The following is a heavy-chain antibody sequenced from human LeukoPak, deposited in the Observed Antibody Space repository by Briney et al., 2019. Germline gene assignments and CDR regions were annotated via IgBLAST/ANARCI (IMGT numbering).Heavy chain of an antibody. CDR1: GFTVSSNY. Sequence: GGSLRLSCAASGFTVSSNYMSWVRQAPGKGLEWVSVIYSGGSTYYADSVKGRFTISRDISKNTVYLQMNSLRAEDTAVYYCASLSRGGDSDFDYWGQGTLVTVSS. J-gene: IGHJ4*02. D-gene: IGHD2-21*02. CDR3: ASLSRGGDSDFDY. V-gene: IGHV3-53*05. CDR2: IYSGGST.